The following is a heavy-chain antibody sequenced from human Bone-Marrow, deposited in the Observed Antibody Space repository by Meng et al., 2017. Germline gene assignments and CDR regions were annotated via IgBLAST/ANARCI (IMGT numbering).Heavy chain of an antibody. CDR3: ARDHSSSWYYGARYDI. Sequence: GESLKISCAASGFTFSSYWMSWVRQAPGKGLEWVANIKQDGSEKYYVDSVKGRFTISRDNAKNSLYLQMNSLRAEDTAVYYCARDHSSSWYYGARYDIWGQGTMVTVSS. D-gene: IGHD6-13*01. CDR2: IKQDGSEK. CDR1: GFTFSSYW. V-gene: IGHV3-7*01. J-gene: IGHJ3*02.